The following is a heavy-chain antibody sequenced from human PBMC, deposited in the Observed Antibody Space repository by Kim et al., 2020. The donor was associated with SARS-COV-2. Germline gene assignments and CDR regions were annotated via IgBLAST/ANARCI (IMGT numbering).Heavy chain of an antibody. D-gene: IGHD6-19*01. CDR2: IYYSGST. CDR1: GGSISSSSYY. J-gene: IGHJ6*02. V-gene: IGHV4-39*01. Sequence: SETLSLTCTVSGGSISSSSYYWGWIRQPPGKGLEWIGSIYYSGSTYYNPSLKSRVTISVDTSKNQFSLKLSSVTAADTAVYYCARFWFPVLPEIAVAGTNYYGMDVWGQGTTVTVSS. CDR3: ARFWFPVLPEIAVAGTNYYGMDV.